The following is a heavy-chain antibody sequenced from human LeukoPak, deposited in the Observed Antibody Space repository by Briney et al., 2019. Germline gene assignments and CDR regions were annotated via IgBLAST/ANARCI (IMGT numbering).Heavy chain of an antibody. CDR3: ARSIGEQWLEGAYYFDY. D-gene: IGHD6-19*01. V-gene: IGHV4-59*08. CDR2: IYYSGGT. J-gene: IGHJ4*02. CDR1: GGSISSYY. Sequence: SETLSLTCTVSGGSISSYYWSWIRQPPGKGLEWIGYIYYSGGTNYNPSLKSRVTISVDTSKNQFSLKLSSVTAADTAVYYCARSIGEQWLEGAYYFDYWGQGTLVTVSS.